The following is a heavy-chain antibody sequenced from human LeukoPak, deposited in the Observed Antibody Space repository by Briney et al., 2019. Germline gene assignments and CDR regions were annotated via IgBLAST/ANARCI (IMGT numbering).Heavy chain of an antibody. J-gene: IGHJ5*02. V-gene: IGHV3-9*01. CDR2: ISWNSGSI. CDR3: AKGRDKYQLLSKNWFDP. CDR1: GFTFDDYA. Sequence: GGSLRLSCAASGFTFDDYAMHWVRQAPGKGLEWVSGISWNSGSIGYADFVKGRFTISRDNAKNSLYLQMNSLRAEDTALYYCAKGRDKYQLLSKNWFDPWGQGTLVTVSS. D-gene: IGHD2-2*01.